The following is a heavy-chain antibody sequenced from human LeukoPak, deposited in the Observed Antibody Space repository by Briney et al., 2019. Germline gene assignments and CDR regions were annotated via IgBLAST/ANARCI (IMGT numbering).Heavy chain of an antibody. Sequence: SETLSLTCTVSGGSISSYYWSWIRQPPGKGLEWIGYIDYSGSTNYNPSLKSRVTISVDTSKNQFSLKLSSVTAADTAVYYCARGVGGCSSTSCYFGYFQHWGQGTLVTVSS. D-gene: IGHD2-2*01. V-gene: IGHV4-59*01. CDR1: GGSISSYY. CDR3: ARGVGGCSSTSCYFGYFQH. CDR2: IDYSGST. J-gene: IGHJ1*01.